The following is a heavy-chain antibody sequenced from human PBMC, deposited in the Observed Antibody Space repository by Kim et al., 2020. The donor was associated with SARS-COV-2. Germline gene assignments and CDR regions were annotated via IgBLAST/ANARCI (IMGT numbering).Heavy chain of an antibody. J-gene: IGHJ6*02. Sequence: GESLKISCQGSGYSFTNYWIAWVRQMPGKGLEWMGRIDPSDSYTNYSPSFRGHVTISTDTSINTAYLQWSSLKASDSAIYYCATQPYLGRNADHSYYNVDVWGQGTTTTVSS. CDR3: ATQPYLGRNADHSYYNVDV. V-gene: IGHV5-10-1*01. CDR2: IDPSDSYT. CDR1: GYSFTNYW. D-gene: IGHD2-2*01.